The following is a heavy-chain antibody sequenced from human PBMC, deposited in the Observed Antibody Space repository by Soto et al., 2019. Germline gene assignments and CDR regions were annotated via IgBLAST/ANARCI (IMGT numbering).Heavy chain of an antibody. CDR2: INPSGGST. Sequence: GASVKVSCKASGYTFTSYYMHWVRQAPGQGLEWMGIINPSGGSTSYAQKFQGRVTMTRDTSTSTVYMELSSLRSEDTAVYYCARVYSDSSGYYYGWFDPWGQGTLVTVSS. V-gene: IGHV1-46*03. CDR1: GYTFTSYY. D-gene: IGHD3-22*01. CDR3: ARVYSDSSGYYYGWFDP. J-gene: IGHJ5*02.